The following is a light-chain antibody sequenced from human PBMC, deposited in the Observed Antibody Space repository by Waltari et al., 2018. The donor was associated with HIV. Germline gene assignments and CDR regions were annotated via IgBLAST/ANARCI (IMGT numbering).Light chain of an antibody. J-gene: IGLJ2*01. Sequence: QSALTQPPSVSGSPGQSVTLSCAGTNSDIGGYDRASWYQQPPGTAPKLLIYEVTNRPSGVPGRFSASKSGTTASLTISGLQAGDEGDYYCSSYSATNTVVFGGGTKLTVL. CDR1: NSDIGGYDR. CDR2: EVT. CDR3: SSYSATNTVV. V-gene: IGLV2-18*02.